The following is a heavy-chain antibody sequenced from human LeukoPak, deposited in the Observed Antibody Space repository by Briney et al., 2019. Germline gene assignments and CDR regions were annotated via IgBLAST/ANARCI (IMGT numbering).Heavy chain of an antibody. Sequence: ASVKVSCKASGYTFTGYYIHWVRQAPGQGLAWMGWINPNSGGTNYAQKFQGRVTMTRDTSISTVYMELSRLRSDDTAVYYCARAQVEYCSGGRCYSGYWGQGTLVTVSS. J-gene: IGHJ4*02. CDR3: ARAQVEYCSGGRCYSGY. CDR1: GYTFTGYY. CDR2: INPNSGGT. D-gene: IGHD2-15*01. V-gene: IGHV1-2*02.